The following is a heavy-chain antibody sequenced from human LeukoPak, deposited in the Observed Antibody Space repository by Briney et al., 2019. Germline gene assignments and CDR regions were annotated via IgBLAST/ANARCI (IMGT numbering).Heavy chain of an antibody. CDR1: GYSISSGYY. J-gene: IGHJ4*02. Sequence: PWETLSLTCAVSGYSISSGYYWGWVRQPPGKGLEWIGSIYHSGSTYYNPSLKSRVTISVDTSKNQFSLKLSSVTAADTAVYYCARHLPGIAAADPSGYFDYWGQGTLVTVSS. V-gene: IGHV4-38-2*01. D-gene: IGHD6-13*01. CDR2: IYHSGST. CDR3: ARHLPGIAAADPSGYFDY.